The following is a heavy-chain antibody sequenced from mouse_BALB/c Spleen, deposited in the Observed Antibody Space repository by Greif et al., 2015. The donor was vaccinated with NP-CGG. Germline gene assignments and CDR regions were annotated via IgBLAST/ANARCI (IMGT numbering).Heavy chain of an antibody. CDR2: INPDSSTI. D-gene: IGHD4-1*01. Sequence: EVQLQQSGGGLVQPGGSLKLSCAASGFDFSRYWMSWVRQAPGTGLEWIGEINPDSSTINYTPSLKDKFIISRDNAKNTRYLQLCKVRSECTAISDCARELGRFDYGGQGATLTGSS. CDR1: GFDFSRYW. V-gene: IGHV4-1*02. CDR3: ARELGRFDY. J-gene: IGHJ2*01.